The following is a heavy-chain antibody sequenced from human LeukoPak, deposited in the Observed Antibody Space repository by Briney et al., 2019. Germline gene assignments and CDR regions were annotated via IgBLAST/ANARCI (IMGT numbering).Heavy chain of an antibody. CDR3: ARPFSGSYGY. D-gene: IGHD1-26*01. CDR1: GFTVSSNY. Sequence: PGGSLRLSCAASGFTVSSNYMTWVRQAPGKGLEWVSIIYSNGNTYYADSVKGRFTISRDNSKNTVYLQTNSLRVEDTAVYYCARPFSGSYGYWGQGTLVTVSS. CDR2: IYSNGNT. J-gene: IGHJ4*02. V-gene: IGHV3-53*01.